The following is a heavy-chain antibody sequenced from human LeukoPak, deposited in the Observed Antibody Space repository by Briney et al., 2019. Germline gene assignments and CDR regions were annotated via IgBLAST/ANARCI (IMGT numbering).Heavy chain of an antibody. V-gene: IGHV3-48*04. D-gene: IGHD5-18*01. CDR1: GFTFSSYS. J-gene: IGHJ4*02. CDR2: ISSSSSTI. Sequence: GGSLRLSCAASGFTFSSYSMNWVRQAPGKGLEWVSYISSSSSTIYYADSVKGRFTISRDNAKNSLYLQMNSLRAEDTAVYYCARDLQLWFNCWGQGTLVTVSS. CDR3: ARDLQLWFNC.